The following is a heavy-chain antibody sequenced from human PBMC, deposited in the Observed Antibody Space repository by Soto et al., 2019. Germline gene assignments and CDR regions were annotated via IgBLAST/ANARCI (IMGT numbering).Heavy chain of an antibody. CDR2: INQSGST. CDR1: GGSFSGYY. J-gene: IGHJ6*02. Sequence: QVQLHQWGAGLLKPSETLSLTCAVYGGSFSGYYWNWIRQSQGKGLEWIGAINQSGSTNYTPSLKSRVTISVDTSKNQFSLRLRSVTAADTAMYYCARGYYGSGSFYSGMDVWGHGTTVTVSS. CDR3: ARGYYGSGSFYSGMDV. V-gene: IGHV4-34*01. D-gene: IGHD3-10*01.